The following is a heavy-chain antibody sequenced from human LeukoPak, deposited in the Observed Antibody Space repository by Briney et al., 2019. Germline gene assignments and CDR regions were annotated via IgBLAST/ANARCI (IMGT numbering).Heavy chain of an antibody. CDR2: IYYSGST. Sequence: SETLSLTYTVSGGSISSGYYWGWIRQPPGKGLEWIGSIYYSGSTYYNPSLKSRVTISVDTSKNQFSLKLSSVTAADTAVYYCARDRPVRGRADAFDIWGQGTMVTVSS. CDR3: ARDRPVRGRADAFDI. CDR1: GGSISSGYY. J-gene: IGHJ3*02. V-gene: IGHV4-39*07. D-gene: IGHD3-10*01.